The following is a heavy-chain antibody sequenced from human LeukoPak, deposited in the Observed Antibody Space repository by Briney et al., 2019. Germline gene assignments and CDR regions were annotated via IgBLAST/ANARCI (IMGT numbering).Heavy chain of an antibody. CDR2: IYYSGST. Sequence: SETLSLTCTVSGGSISSYYWSWIRQPPGKGLEWIGYIYYSGSTNYNPSLKSRVTISVDTSKNQFSLKLSSVTAADTAVYYCARVGITGTTPDYWGLGTLVTVSS. D-gene: IGHD1-7*01. J-gene: IGHJ4*02. CDR3: ARVGITGTTPDY. V-gene: IGHV4-59*01. CDR1: GGSISSYY.